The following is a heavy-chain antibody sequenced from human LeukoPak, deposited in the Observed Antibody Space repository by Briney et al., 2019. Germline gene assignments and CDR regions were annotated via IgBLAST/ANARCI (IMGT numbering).Heavy chain of an antibody. CDR3: ARHSRFSGLQMIPEGSYYFDY. J-gene: IGHJ4*02. CDR1: GYTFTSYG. V-gene: IGHV1-18*01. Sequence: GASVKVSCKASGYTFTSYGISWVRQAPGQGLEWMGWISAYNGNTNYAQKLQGRVTMTTDTSTSTAYMELRSLRSDDTAVYYCARHSRFSGLQMIPEGSYYFDYWGQGTLVTVSS. D-gene: IGHD3-10*01. CDR2: ISAYNGNT.